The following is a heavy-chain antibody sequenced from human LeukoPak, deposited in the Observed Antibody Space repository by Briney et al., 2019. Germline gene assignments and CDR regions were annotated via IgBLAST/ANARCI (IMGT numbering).Heavy chain of an antibody. V-gene: IGHV1-2*02. D-gene: IGHD3-16*01. CDR3: ARVWGGLAFFPH. CDR1: GYNFIGYY. Sequence: ASVKVSCKASGYNFIGYYMHWVRQAPGRGLEWMGWINPNSGGTNYAQKFQGRVTMTRDTSISTVHMEMSRLRYDDTAVYYCARVWGGLAFFPHWGQGTLVTVSS. J-gene: IGHJ1*01. CDR2: INPNSGGT.